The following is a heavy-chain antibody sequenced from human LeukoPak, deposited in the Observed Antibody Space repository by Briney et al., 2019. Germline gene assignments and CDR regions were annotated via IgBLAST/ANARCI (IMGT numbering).Heavy chain of an antibody. D-gene: IGHD2-2*01. CDR1: GYTFTDYY. CDR3: ARGTSSSPCYFDY. CDR2: INPKGGGS. Sequence: AASVKVSCKASGYTFTDYYMHWVRQAPGQRLEWMGRINPKGGGSNYAQSFQGRVTMTRDTSINTAYMELSGLRSDDTAVYYCARGTSSSPCYFDYWGQGTLVTVSS. V-gene: IGHV1-2*06. J-gene: IGHJ4*02.